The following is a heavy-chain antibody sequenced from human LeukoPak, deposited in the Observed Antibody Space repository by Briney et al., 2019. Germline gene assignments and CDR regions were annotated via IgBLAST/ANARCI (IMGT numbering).Heavy chain of an antibody. V-gene: IGHV3-23*01. J-gene: IGHJ6*02. D-gene: IGHD4-23*01. CDR3: ARDNAYGFNSEERAPYGMDV. CDR2: ISGSCGRT. Sequence: GGSLRLSCVAPGFTFRISWVRQAPGKGLEWISAISGSCGRTYYADSVKGRFTISRDSSKNTLYLQMNSLRAEDTSIYDCARDNAYGFNSEERAPYGMDVWGQGTTVTVSS. CDR1: GFTFR.